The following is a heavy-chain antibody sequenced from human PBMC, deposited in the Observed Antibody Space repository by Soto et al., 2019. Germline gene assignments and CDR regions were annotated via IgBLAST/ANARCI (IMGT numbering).Heavy chain of an antibody. D-gene: IGHD5-12*01. CDR2: IIPVFGTA. CDR1: GGTFSSYA. CDR3: ASSVAKYYYYGTDV. V-gene: IGHV1-69*14. Sequence: QVQLVQSGAEVKKPGSSVKVSCKASGGTFSSYAISWVRRAPGQGLEWMGGIIPVFGTANYAPKFQGTVTITADKSTNTAYKELSSQRSEDTAEYYCASSVAKYYYYGTDVWGQGTTVTVSS. J-gene: IGHJ6*02.